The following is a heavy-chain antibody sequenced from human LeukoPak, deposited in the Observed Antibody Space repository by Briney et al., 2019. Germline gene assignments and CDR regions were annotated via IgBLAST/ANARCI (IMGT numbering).Heavy chain of an antibody. J-gene: IGHJ4*02. CDR3: ARTYGDHGLYYFDF. V-gene: IGHV3-11*01. CDR1: GFTFSSYA. Sequence: GGSLRLSCAASGFTFSSYAMTWIRQSPEKGLEWVAYINHSGTSTYYADSVKGRFTISRDNVDNSLFLLMNRLRAEDTAVYYCARTYGDHGLYYFDFWGQGNLVTVSS. CDR2: INHSGTST. D-gene: IGHD4-17*01.